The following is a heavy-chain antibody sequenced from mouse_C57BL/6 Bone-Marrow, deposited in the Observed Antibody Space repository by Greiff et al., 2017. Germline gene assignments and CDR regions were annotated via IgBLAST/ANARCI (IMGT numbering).Heavy chain of an antibody. D-gene: IGHD2-3*01. CDR2: IDPETGGT. V-gene: IGHV1-15*01. J-gene: IGHJ2*01. CDR1: GYTFTDYE. Sequence: VKLQESGAELVRPGASVTLSCKASGYTFTDYEMHWVKQTPVHGLEWIGAIDPETGGTAYNQKFKGKAILTADKSSSTAYMELRSLTSEDSAVYYCTPWLLRKYFDYWGQGTTLTVSS. CDR3: TPWLLRKYFDY.